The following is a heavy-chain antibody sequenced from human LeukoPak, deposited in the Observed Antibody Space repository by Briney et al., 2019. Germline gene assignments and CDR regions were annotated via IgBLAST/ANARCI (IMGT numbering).Heavy chain of an antibody. D-gene: IGHD4-17*01. Sequence: SVKVSCKASGGTFSSYAISWVRQAPGQGLEWMGRIIPILGIANYAQKFQGRVTITADKSTSTAYMELSSLRSEDTAVYYCARGGDTVTTLYYFDYWGQGTLVTVSS. CDR3: ARGGDTVTTLYYFDY. J-gene: IGHJ4*02. CDR2: IIPILGIA. V-gene: IGHV1-69*04. CDR1: GGTFSSYA.